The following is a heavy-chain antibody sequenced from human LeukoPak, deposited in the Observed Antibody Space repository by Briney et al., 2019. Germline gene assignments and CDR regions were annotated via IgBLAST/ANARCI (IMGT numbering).Heavy chain of an antibody. J-gene: IGHJ5*02. V-gene: IGHV1-24*01. CDR3: ATGRYCSGGSCLSWVYWFDP. D-gene: IGHD2-15*01. CDR1: GYTLTELS. Sequence: GASVKVSCKVSGYTLTELSMHWVRQAPGKGLEWMGGFDPEDGETIYAQKFQGRVTMTEDTSTDTAYMELSGLRSEDTAVYYCATGRYCSGGSCLSWVYWFDPWGQGTLVTVSS. CDR2: FDPEDGET.